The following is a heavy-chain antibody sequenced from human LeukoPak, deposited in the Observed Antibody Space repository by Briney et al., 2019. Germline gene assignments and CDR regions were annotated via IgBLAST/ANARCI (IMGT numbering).Heavy chain of an antibody. Sequence: GESLKISCKGLGYSFSSYWNAWVRQRPGKGLEWMGIIYPGGSQTRYDPSFQGQVTISADISTSTAYLQWSSLRASDTAMYYCATASRDGYNQNFDYWGQGTLVTVSS. CDR2: IYPGGSQT. CDR1: GYSFSSYW. CDR3: ATASRDGYNQNFDY. J-gene: IGHJ4*02. D-gene: IGHD5-24*01. V-gene: IGHV5-51*01.